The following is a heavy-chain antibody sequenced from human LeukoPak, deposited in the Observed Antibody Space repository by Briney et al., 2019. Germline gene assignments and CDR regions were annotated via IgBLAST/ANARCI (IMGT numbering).Heavy chain of an antibody. D-gene: IGHD3-3*01. CDR1: GGSISSGSYY. J-gene: IGHJ5*02. CDR2: IYYSGST. CDR3: ARLSTYYDFWSGYLNWFDP. Sequence: SETLSLTCTVSGGSISSGSYYWGWIRQPPGKGLEWIGSIYYSGSTYYNPSLKSRVTISVDTSKNQFSLKLSSVTAADTAVYYCARLSTYYDFWSGYLNWFDPWGQGTLVTVSS. V-gene: IGHV4-39*01.